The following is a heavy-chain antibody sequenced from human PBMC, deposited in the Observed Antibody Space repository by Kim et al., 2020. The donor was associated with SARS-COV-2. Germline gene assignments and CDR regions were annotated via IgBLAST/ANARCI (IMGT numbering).Heavy chain of an antibody. J-gene: IGHJ4*02. CDR1: GVSITSHY. V-gene: IGHV4-59*11. CDR2: VYHSGST. Sequence: SETLSLTCTVSGVSITSHYWTWIRQPPGKGLEWIGFVYHSGSTNYNPSLKSRVSMSVEKSKNQFSLQMTSMTAADTAIDYCEREGYFDGGSFFVDYWGQG. D-gene: IGHD2-15*01. CDR3: EREGYFDGGSFFVDY.